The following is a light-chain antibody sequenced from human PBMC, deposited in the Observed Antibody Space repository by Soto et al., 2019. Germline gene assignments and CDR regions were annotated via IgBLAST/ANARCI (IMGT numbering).Light chain of an antibody. V-gene: IGKV3-11*01. CDR2: DTS. J-gene: IGKJ5*01. CDR1: QNVNGF. Sequence: EIVFTQXPAMRSFXAXRXXTXXXRASQNVNGFLAWYQQKPGQVPRLLMYDTSKRATGIPARFSGSGSGTDFTLTISSLDLEDFAVYYCQQRDSWPITFGPGTRLEI. CDR3: QQRDSWPIT.